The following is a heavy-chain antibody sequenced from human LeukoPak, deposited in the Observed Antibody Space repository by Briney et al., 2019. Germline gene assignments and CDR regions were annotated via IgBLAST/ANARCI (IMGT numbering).Heavy chain of an antibody. V-gene: IGHV1-8*01. CDR3: ASIHSSSWDYYYYGMDV. CDR1: GYTFTRYD. CDR2: MNPNSGNT. D-gene: IGHD6-13*01. Sequence: ASVKVSCKASGYTFTRYDINWVRQATGQGLEWMGWMNPNSGNTGYAQKFQGRVTMTRNTSISTAYMELSSLRSEDTAVYYCASIHSSSWDYYYYGMDVWGQGTTVTVSS. J-gene: IGHJ6*02.